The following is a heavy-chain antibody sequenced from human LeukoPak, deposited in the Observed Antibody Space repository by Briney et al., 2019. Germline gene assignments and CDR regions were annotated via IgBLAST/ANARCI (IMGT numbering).Heavy chain of an antibody. J-gene: IGHJ4*02. CDR2: ISAYNGNT. V-gene: IGHV1-18*01. D-gene: IGHD2-2*01. CDR1: GYTFTSYG. CDR3: ARGIVVVPAAILFDY. Sequence: GASVKVSCKASGYTFTSYGISWVRQAPGQGLEWMGWISAYNGNTNYAQKLQGRVTMTTDTSTSTAYMELRSLRSDDTAVYYCARGIVVVPAAILFDYWGQGTLVTVSS.